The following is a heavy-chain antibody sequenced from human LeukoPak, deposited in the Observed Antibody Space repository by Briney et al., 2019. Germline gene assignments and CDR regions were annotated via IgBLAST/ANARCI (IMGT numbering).Heavy chain of an antibody. D-gene: IGHD6-13*01. CDR1: GFTFSSYA. CDR2: ITGGGGST. Sequence: GGSLRLPCAASGFTFSSYAMSWVRQAPGKGLEWVSGITGGGGSTYYADSVKGRFTISRDNSKNTLYLQMNSLRAEDTALYYCAKEKDRYSSSPNWFDPWGQGTLVTVSS. V-gene: IGHV3-23*01. J-gene: IGHJ5*02. CDR3: AKEKDRYSSSPNWFDP.